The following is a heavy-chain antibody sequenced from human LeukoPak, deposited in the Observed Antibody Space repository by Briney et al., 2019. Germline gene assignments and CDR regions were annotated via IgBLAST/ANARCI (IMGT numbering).Heavy chain of an antibody. CDR2: ISGSGGST. V-gene: IGHV3-23*01. CDR1: GFTFSSHV. D-gene: IGHD5-18*01. Sequence: GGSLRLSRAASGFTFSSHVMSWVRQAPGKGLEWVSAISGSGGSTYYANSVKDRFTISRDNSKNTLYLQMNSLRAEDTAVYYCARDPTAVDTGYWGQGTLVTVSS. J-gene: IGHJ4*02. CDR3: ARDPTAVDTGY.